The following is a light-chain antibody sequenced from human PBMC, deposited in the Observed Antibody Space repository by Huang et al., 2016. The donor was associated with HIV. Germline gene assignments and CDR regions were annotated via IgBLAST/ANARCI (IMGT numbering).Light chain of an antibody. V-gene: IGKV1-33*01. CDR2: DAS. CDR1: QDISNY. Sequence: DIQMTQSLSSLSASVGDRVTITCQASQDISNYLNWYQQKPRKAPKLLIYDASNLETVVPSRFSGSGSGTDFTFTISSLQPEDIATYYCQQYDNLPYTFGQGTKLEIK. CDR3: QQYDNLPYT. J-gene: IGKJ2*01.